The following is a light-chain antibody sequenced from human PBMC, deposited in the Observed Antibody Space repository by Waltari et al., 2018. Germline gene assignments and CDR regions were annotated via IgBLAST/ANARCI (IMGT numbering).Light chain of an antibody. CDR2: DVT. V-gene: IGLV2-14*03. J-gene: IGLJ2*01. Sequence: QSALTQPASVSGSPGPSITISCTGTSIDSNYVSWYQQHPGKAPQVMIYDVTDRPSGVSNRFSGSKSGNTASLTISGLQAEDEADYYCSSWTDSDALKLLFGGGTKLTVL. CDR1: SIDSNY. CDR3: SSWTDSDALKLL.